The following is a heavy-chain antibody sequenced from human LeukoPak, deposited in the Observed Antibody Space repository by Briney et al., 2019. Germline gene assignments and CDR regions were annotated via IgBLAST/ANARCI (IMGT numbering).Heavy chain of an antibody. CDR1: GFTFSSYS. CDR3: ASEVRYCSSTSCSDY. J-gene: IGHJ4*02. CDR2: ISSSSSYI. D-gene: IGHD2-2*01. Sequence: GGSLRLSCSASGFTFSSYSMNWVRQAPGKGLEWVSSISSSSSYIYYADSVKGRFTISRDNAKNSLYLQMNSLRAEDTAVYYCASEVRYCSSTSCSDYWGQGTLVTVSS. V-gene: IGHV3-21*01.